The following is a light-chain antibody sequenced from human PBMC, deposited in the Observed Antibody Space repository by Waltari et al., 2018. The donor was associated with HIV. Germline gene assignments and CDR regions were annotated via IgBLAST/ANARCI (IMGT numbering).Light chain of an antibody. CDR3: QQFDGLPYT. CDR1: QDITNF. J-gene: IGKJ2*01. CDR2: DAS. Sequence: DIQMTQSPSSLSASVGDRVTITCQASQDITNFLNWYQQKTGTAPKLLIYDASTLEPGVPNRFTGGGSGTHFTLTISSLQPEDFATYYCQQFDGLPYTFGQGTNLHIK. V-gene: IGKV1-33*01.